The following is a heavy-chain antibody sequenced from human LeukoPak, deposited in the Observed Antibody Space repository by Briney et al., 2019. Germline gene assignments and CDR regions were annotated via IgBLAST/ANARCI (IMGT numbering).Heavy chain of an antibody. CDR3: ARTPRGYSYGYEVRDY. CDR1: GYTFTGYY. Sequence: ASVKVSCKASGYTFTGYYMHWVRQAPGQGLEWMGWINPNSGGTNYAQKFQGRVTMTRDTSISTAYMELSRLRSDDTAVYYCARTPRGYSYGYEVRDYWGQGTLVTVSS. J-gene: IGHJ4*02. CDR2: INPNSGGT. V-gene: IGHV1-2*02. D-gene: IGHD5-18*01.